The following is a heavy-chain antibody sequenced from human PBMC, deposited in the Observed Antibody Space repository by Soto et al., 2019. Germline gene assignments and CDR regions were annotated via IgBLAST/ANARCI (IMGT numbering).Heavy chain of an antibody. J-gene: IGHJ5*02. V-gene: IGHV4-31*03. CDR1: GGPISSGGYY. CDR2: IYYSGST. Sequence: TLSLTCTVSGGPISSGGYYWSWIRQHPGKGLEWVGYIYYSGSTYYNPSLKSRVTISVDTSKNQFSLKLSSVTAADTAVYYCARAPRLGYCSSTSCYLNWFDPWGQGTLVTVSS. CDR3: ARAPRLGYCSSTSCYLNWFDP. D-gene: IGHD2-2*01.